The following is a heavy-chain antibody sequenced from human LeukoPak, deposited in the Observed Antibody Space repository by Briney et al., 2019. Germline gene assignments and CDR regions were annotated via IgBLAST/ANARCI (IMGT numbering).Heavy chain of an antibody. D-gene: IGHD6-13*01. CDR2: INHSGST. Sequence: SETLSLTCAVYGGSFSGYYWSWIRQPPGKGLEWIGEINHSGSTNYNPSLKSRVTISVDTSKNQFSLKLSSVTAADTAVYYCARVTQQPYYWGQGTLVTVSS. CDR1: GGSFSGYY. J-gene: IGHJ4*02. CDR3: ARVTQQPYY. V-gene: IGHV4-34*01.